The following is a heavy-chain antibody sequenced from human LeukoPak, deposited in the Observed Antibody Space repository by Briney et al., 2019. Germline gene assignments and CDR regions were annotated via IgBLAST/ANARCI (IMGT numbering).Heavy chain of an antibody. CDR3: AKDTRRRGDPFDY. V-gene: IGHV3-23*01. CDR2: ISGSGGST. CDR1: GFTFSSYG. Sequence: GGSLRLSCAASGFTFSSYGMSWVRQAPGKGLEWVSAISGSGGSTYYADSVKGRFTISRDNSKNTLYLQMNSLRAEDTAVYYCAKDTRRRGDPFDYWGQGTLVTVSS. J-gene: IGHJ4*02. D-gene: IGHD4-17*01.